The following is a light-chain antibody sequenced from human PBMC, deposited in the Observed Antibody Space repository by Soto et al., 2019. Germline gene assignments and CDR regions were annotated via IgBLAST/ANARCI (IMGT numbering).Light chain of an antibody. CDR3: QQSFSTLWT. CDR1: QNINNY. CDR2: AAS. J-gene: IGKJ1*01. V-gene: IGKV1-39*01. Sequence: DIQVTKSPSSMSASVGDRVTITCRASQNINNYLNWYQQKPGKAPKLLIYAASSLQSGVPSRFSGSGSGTDFTLTISSLQPDDFATYYCQQSFSTLWTFGQGTKVEIK.